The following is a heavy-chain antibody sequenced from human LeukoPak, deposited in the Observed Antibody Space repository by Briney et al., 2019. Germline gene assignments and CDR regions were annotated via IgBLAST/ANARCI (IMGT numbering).Heavy chain of an antibody. J-gene: IGHJ4*02. V-gene: IGHV1-18*01. Sequence: GASVKVSCKASGYTFTSYGISWVRQAPGQGLEWMGWISGYNGNTNYAQKLQGRVSMTTDTSTSTAYMELRSLRSDDTAVYYCARRRSEEFDFDCWGQGTLVTVSS. CDR2: ISGYNGNT. D-gene: IGHD6-19*01. CDR1: GYTFTSYG. CDR3: ARRRSEEFDFDC.